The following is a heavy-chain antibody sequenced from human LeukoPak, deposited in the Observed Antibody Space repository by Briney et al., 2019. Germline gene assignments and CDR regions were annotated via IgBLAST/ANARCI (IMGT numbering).Heavy chain of an antibody. CDR1: GFSLSTNRAG. V-gene: IGHV2-5*02. Sequence: SGPTLVNPTQTLTLTCTFSGFSLSTNRAGVGWIRHSPREALERITLIYGADDKRYTFSMKSRLTISRDTSKNQVVLTMTNMDPVDTATYFCAHRTTSSASFDFWGQGVLVSVSS. D-gene: IGHD1-1*01. J-gene: IGHJ4*02. CDR2: IYGADDK. CDR3: AHRTTSSASFDF.